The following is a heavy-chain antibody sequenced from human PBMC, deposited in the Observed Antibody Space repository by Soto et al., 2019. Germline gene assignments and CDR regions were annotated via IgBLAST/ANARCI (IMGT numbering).Heavy chain of an antibody. CDR2: MNLNNGNT. V-gene: IGHV1-8*01. CDR3: ARERSAYYYDSSGQTYCMDV. CDR1: GYTFTSYD. D-gene: IGHD3-22*01. J-gene: IGHJ6*02. Sequence: GASVKVSCKASGYTFTSYDINWVRQATGQGLEWMGWMNLNNGNTGYAQKFQGRVTMTRNTSISTAYMELSSLRSEDTAVYYCARERSAYYYDSSGQTYCMDVWGQGTTVTVSS.